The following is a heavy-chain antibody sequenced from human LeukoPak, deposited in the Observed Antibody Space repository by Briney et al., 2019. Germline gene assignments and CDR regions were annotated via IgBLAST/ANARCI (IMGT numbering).Heavy chain of an antibody. Sequence: SETLSLTCTVSGGSISSSSYYWGWIRQPPGKGLEWIGSIYYSGSTYYNPSLKSRVTISVDTSKNQFSLKLSSVTAADTAVYYCARTGWNFDWLPTSGYFQRWGQGTLVTVSS. CDR3: ARTGWNFDWLPTSGYFQR. V-gene: IGHV4-39*07. CDR1: GGSISSSSYY. J-gene: IGHJ1*01. D-gene: IGHD3-9*01. CDR2: IYYSGST.